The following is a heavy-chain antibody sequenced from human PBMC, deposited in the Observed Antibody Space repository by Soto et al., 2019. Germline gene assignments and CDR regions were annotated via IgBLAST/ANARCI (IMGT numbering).Heavy chain of an antibody. CDR1: GFTFSSYS. D-gene: IGHD3-9*01. CDR3: ARDLYDTLTGSFGVLYYYGMDV. V-gene: IGHV3-21*01. Sequence: GGSLRLSCAASGFTFSSYSMDWVRQAPGKGLEWVSSISSSSSYIYYADSVKGRFTISRDNAKNSLYLQMNSLRAEDTAVYYCARDLYDTLTGSFGVLYYYGMDVWGQGTTVTVSS. CDR2: ISSSSSYI. J-gene: IGHJ6*02.